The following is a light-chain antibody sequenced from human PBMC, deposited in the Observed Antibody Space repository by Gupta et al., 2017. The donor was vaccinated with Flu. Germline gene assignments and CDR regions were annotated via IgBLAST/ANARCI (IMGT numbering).Light chain of an antibody. Sequence: QSVLTQPPPVSAPPGKKVTISCPGRGSNIGSNYVSWYQQFPGTAPRLLMFDNNERPSGIPDRFSGSKSGTSATLGITGLQTGDEADYYCGTWDNSLSAGVFGGGTKVTVL. CDR3: GTWDNSLSAGV. CDR2: DNN. V-gene: IGLV1-51*01. J-gene: IGLJ3*02. CDR1: GSNIGSNY.